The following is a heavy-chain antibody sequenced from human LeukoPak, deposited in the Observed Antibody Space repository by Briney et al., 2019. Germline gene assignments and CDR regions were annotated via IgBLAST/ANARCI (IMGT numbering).Heavy chain of an antibody. Sequence: SVKVSCKASGYTFTGYYMHWVRQAPGQGLEWMGGIIPIFGTANYAQKFQGRVTITADESTSTAYMELSSLRSEDTAVYYCARDPYYDSSGYYEGDAFDIWGQGTMVTVSS. CDR1: GYTFTGYY. J-gene: IGHJ3*02. CDR3: ARDPYYDSSGYYEGDAFDI. CDR2: IIPIFGTA. D-gene: IGHD3-22*01. V-gene: IGHV1-69*13.